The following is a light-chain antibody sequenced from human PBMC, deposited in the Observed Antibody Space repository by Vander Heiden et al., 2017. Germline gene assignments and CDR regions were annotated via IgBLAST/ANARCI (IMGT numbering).Light chain of an antibody. CDR1: QSISSW. Sequence: DIQMTQSPSTLSASVGDRVTITCRASQSISSWLAWYQQKPGKAPKLLIYKASSLESVVPSRFSGSGSGTEFTLTSSSLQPDDFASYYCQQYNSYSWTFGQGTKVEIK. V-gene: IGKV1-5*03. CDR3: QQYNSYSWT. J-gene: IGKJ1*01. CDR2: KAS.